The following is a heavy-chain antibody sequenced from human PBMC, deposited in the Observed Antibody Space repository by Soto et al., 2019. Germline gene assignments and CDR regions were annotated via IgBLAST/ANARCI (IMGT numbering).Heavy chain of an antibody. CDR3: ATTTVTTSWVYNWFDP. V-gene: IGHV4-59*08. CDR2: IYYSGST. CDR1: GGSISSYY. J-gene: IGHJ5*02. D-gene: IGHD4-17*01. Sequence: PSETLSLTCTVSGGSISSYYWSWIRQPPGKGLEWIGYIYYSGSTNYNPSLKSRVTISVDTSKNQFSLKLSSVTAADTAVYYCATTTVTTSWVYNWFDPWGKGTLVTVAS.